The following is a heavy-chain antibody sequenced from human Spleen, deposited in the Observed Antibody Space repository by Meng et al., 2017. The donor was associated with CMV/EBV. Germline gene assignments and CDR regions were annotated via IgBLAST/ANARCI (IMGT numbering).Heavy chain of an antibody. CDR2: IYYSGST. CDR3: ARLVGKGPYYFDY. Sequence: TVSGGSISSSSYYWGWIRQPPGKGLEWIGSIYYSGSTYYNPSLKSRVTISVDTSKNQFSLKLSSVTAADTAVYYCARLVGKGPYYFDYWGQGTLVTVSS. V-gene: IGHV4-39*01. D-gene: IGHD2-15*01. CDR1: GGSISSSSYY. J-gene: IGHJ4*02.